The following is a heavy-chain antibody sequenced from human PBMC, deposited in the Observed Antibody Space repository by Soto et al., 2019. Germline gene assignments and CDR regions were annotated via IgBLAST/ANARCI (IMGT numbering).Heavy chain of an antibody. J-gene: IGHJ5*02. Sequence: PSQTLSLTWAVYGGYFSGYYWSRIRQHPEKGLEWIGEINHSARTNYNPSLKSRFTIAVATTKLTVSLKLSSVTAADTPVHFCARGTPSPLMVRGNRGPWFDPWGQGTLVTVSS. CDR2: INHSART. V-gene: IGHV4-34*01. CDR1: GGYFSGYY. CDR3: ARGTPSPLMVRGNRGPWFDP. D-gene: IGHD2-21*01.